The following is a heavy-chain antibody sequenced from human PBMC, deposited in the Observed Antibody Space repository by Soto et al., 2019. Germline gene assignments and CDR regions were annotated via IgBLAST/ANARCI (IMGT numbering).Heavy chain of an antibody. CDR2: ISYNGGNR. Sequence: QVQLVESGGGVVQPGRSLRLSCAASGFTFSNYAMHWVRQAPGKGLECVAVISYNGGNRFYRDYLKGRSTISRDNSKNTVHLQIDSLRYEDAAVYYCARGDREDTAVVIGVRPGEYGVDVWGQGTTVTVSS. V-gene: IGHV3-30*04. J-gene: IGHJ6*02. D-gene: IGHD2-15*01. CDR1: GFTFSNYA. CDR3: ARGDREDTAVVIGVRPGEYGVDV.